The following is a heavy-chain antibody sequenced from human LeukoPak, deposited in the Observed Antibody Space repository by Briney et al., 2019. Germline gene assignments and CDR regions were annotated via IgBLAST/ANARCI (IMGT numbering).Heavy chain of an antibody. D-gene: IGHD6-19*01. Sequence: GGSLRLSCAVSGFTISNYGMSWVRQAPGKGLEWVSAISLSGDTEYYADSVKGRFIISRDNSRNTLYLQINSLRPEDTALYYCAYAYSIGWYPCWGQGTLVTVSS. CDR3: AYAYSIGWYPC. J-gene: IGHJ4*02. CDR1: GFTISNYG. CDR2: ISLSGDTE. V-gene: IGHV3-23*01.